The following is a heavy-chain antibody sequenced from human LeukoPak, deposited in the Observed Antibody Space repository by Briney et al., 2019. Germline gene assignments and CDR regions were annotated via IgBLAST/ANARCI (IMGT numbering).Heavy chain of an antibody. CDR1: GFTFSSYS. V-gene: IGHV3-23*01. Sequence: GGSLRLSCAASGFTFSSYSMNWVRQAPGKGLKWVSAIIGSGLSTYYADSVKGRFTISRDNSKNTLYLQMDSLRAEDTAVYYCAKDLSPGPDWGQGTLVTVSS. CDR3: AKDLSPGPD. CDR2: IIGSGLST. J-gene: IGHJ4*02.